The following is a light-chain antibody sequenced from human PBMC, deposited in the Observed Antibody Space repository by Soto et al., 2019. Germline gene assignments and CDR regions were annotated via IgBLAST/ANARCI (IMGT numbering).Light chain of an antibody. J-gene: IGLJ1*01. V-gene: IGLV1-40*01. CDR1: SSNIGAGYD. CDR3: RSNDNGLSGSDV. Sequence: QSVLTQPPSVSGAPGQRVTISCTGSSSNIGAGYDVNWYQQLPETAPKLLIFGDSNRPSGVPDRFSGSKSGTSAPLVITGLQADDEADYYCRSNDNGLSGSDVFGTGTKVTVL. CDR2: GDS.